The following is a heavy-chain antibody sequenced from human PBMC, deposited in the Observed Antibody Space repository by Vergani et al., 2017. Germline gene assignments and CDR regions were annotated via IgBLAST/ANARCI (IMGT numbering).Heavy chain of an antibody. CDR3: ASSYVRYYYYYMDV. CDR2: IYYSGST. D-gene: IGHD1-26*01. CDR1: GGSISSYY. Sequence: QVQLQESGPGLVKPSETLSLTCTVSGGSISSYYWSWIRQPPGKGLEWIGYIYYSGSTNYNPSLKSRVTISVDTSKNQFSLKLSSVTGADTAVYYCASSYVRYYYYYMDVWGKGTTVTVSS. J-gene: IGHJ6*03. V-gene: IGHV4-59*01.